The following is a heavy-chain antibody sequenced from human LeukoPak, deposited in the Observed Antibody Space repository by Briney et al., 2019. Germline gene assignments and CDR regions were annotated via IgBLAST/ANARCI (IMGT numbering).Heavy chain of an antibody. J-gene: IGHJ4*02. CDR1: GGSFSGYY. V-gene: IGHV4-34*01. Sequence: SETLSLTCAVYGGSFSGYYWSWIRQPPGKGLEWIGEINHSGSTNYNPSLKSRVTISVDTSKNQFSLKLNSVTAADTAVYYCARAGYGDSDFDYWGQGTLVTVSS. D-gene: IGHD4-17*01. CDR3: ARAGYGDSDFDY. CDR2: INHSGST.